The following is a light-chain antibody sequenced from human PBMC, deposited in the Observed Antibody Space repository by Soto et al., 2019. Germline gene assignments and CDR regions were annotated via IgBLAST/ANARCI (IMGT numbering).Light chain of an antibody. CDR3: QHYSSSPPT. V-gene: IGKV1-16*02. Sequence: IQMTQSPSSLSASVGDRVAITCRASQDINSFFAWFQQKPGKAPKSLIYAASSLQSGVSSNFSGSGSGADITLTITTLQPEDFATYYCQHYSSSPPTFGGGTKVESK. J-gene: IGKJ4*01. CDR1: QDINSF. CDR2: AAS.